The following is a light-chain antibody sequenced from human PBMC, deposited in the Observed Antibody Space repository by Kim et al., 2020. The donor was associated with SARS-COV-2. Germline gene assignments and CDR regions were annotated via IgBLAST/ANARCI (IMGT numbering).Light chain of an antibody. CDR1: QYISNY. CDR3: QQSYSNPPEYT. V-gene: IGKV1-39*01. CDR2: AAS. J-gene: IGKJ2*01. Sequence: IQMTQSPSSLSACVGDRVTITCRASQYISNYLNWYQQRPGKAPKVLIYAASILQSGVPPRFSGSGSGTDFTLTISSLQPEDFATYYCQQSYSNPPEYTFGQGTKLEI.